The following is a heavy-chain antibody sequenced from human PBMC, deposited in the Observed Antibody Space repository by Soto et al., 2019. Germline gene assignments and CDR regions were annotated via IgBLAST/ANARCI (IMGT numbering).Heavy chain of an antibody. D-gene: IGHD6-6*01. CDR3: ARAESSSSEGFDY. CDR2: ISSRGRT. Sequence: QVQLQESGPGLVKPSETLSLTCNVSGVSISNYFWSWIRQPPGKGLEWIGHISSRGRTNYNPSLQSRVTISGDTSKNHLSLKLTSVTAADTAVYFCARAESSSSEGFDYWGRGTLVTVSS. J-gene: IGHJ4*02. V-gene: IGHV4-59*01. CDR1: GVSISNYF.